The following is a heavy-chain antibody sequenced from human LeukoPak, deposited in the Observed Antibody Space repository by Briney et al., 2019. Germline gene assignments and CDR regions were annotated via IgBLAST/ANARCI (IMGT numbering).Heavy chain of an antibody. CDR2: ISYDGSNK. Sequence: GGSLRLSCAASGFTFSSYAMHWVRQAPGKGLEGVAVISYDGSNKYYADSVKGRFTISRDNSKNTLYLQMNSLRAKDTAVYYCARGGREYIAVAGSFDYWGQGTLVTVSS. CDR3: ARGGREYIAVAGSFDY. D-gene: IGHD6-19*01. J-gene: IGHJ4*02. CDR1: GFTFSSYA. V-gene: IGHV3-30*04.